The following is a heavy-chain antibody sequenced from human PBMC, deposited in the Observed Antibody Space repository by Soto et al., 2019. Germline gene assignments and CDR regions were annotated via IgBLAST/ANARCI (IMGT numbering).Heavy chain of an antibody. D-gene: IGHD2-2*02. V-gene: IGHV1-8*01. Sequence: GASVKVSCKASGYTFTSYDINWVRQATGQGLEWMGWMNPNSGNTGYAQKFQGRVTMTRNTSISTAYMELSSLRSEDTAVYYCARGEYTSNYYYYMDVWGKGTTVTVSS. CDR2: MNPNSGNT. CDR1: GYTFTSYD. J-gene: IGHJ6*03. CDR3: ARGEYTSNYYYYMDV.